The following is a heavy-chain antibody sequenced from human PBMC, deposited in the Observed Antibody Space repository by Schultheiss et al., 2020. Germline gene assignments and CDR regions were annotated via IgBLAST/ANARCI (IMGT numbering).Heavy chain of an antibody. V-gene: IGHV4-4*02. J-gene: IGHJ4*02. Sequence: LETLSLTCAVSGGSISSSNWWSWVRQPPGKGLEWIGEIYHSGSTNYNPSLKSRVTISVDKSKNQFSLKLSSVTAADTAVYYCARVYSGYDFFDYWGQGTLVTVSS. CDR3: ARVYSGYDFFDY. CDR1: GGSISSSNW. CDR2: IYHSGST. D-gene: IGHD5-12*01.